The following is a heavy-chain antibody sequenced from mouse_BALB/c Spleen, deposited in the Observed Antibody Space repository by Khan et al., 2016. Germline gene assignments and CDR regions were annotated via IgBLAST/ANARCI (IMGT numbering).Heavy chain of an antibody. Sequence: QVQLQQSGAELAKPGASVKMSCKASGYPFTTYWMHWVKQRPVQGLEWIGYINPTTGYIEYTPKFRAKATLTADNSSSTAYMQLSSLTSEDSAVYYCARDLDYWGQGTSVTVSS. CDR1: GYPFTTYW. J-gene: IGHJ4*01. CDR3: ARDLDY. V-gene: IGHV1-7*01. CDR2: INPTTGYI.